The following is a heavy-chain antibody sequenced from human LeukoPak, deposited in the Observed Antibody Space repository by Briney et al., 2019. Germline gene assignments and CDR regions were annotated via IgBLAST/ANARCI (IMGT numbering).Heavy chain of an antibody. CDR1: GFTGSNNY. J-gene: IGHJ4*02. D-gene: IGHD3-22*01. CDR3: ARGDDGRSLDY. Sequence: GGSLRLSCAASGFTGSNNYVSWVRQAPGMGLEWVSAIHSSGATCYADSVKGRFTISRDTSKNTLYLQISSLRVEDTALYYCARGDDGRSLDYWGQGTRVTVSS. V-gene: IGHV3-53*01. CDR2: IHSSGAT.